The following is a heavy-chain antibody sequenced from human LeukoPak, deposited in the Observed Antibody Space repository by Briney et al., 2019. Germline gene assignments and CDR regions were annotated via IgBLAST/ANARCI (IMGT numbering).Heavy chain of an antibody. Sequence: PSETLSLTCTVSGDSISKDYYCWAWIRQPPGKGLEWIGTIYNNANTYYNPPLESRVTMSVDTSKNQFSLKLSSVTAADTAVYYCARHVGELPEDYWGQGTLVTVSS. V-gene: IGHV4-39*01. CDR3: ARHVGELPEDY. D-gene: IGHD1-26*01. CDR1: GDSISKDYYC. J-gene: IGHJ4*02. CDR2: IYNNANT.